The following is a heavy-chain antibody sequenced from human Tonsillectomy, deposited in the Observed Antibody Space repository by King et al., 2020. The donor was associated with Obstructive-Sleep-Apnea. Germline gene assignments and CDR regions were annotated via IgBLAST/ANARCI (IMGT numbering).Heavy chain of an antibody. J-gene: IGHJ4*02. CDR3: TAAVAGIPSPLDY. V-gene: IGHV3-49*03. D-gene: IGHD6-19*01. Sequence: QLVQSGGGLVQPGRSLRLSCTASGFTFGDYAMSWFRQAPGKGLEWVGFIRSKAYGGTTEYAASVKGRFTISRDDSKSIAYLQMNSLKTEDTAVYYCTAAVAGIPSPLDYWGQGTLVTVSS. CDR1: GFTFGDYA. CDR2: IRSKAYGGTT.